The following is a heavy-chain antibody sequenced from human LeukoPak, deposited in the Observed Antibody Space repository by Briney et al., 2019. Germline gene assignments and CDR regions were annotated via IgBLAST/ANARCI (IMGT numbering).Heavy chain of an antibody. CDR1: GGTFSSYA. CDR3: ARERYSSGFDP. Sequence: GASVKVSCKASGGTFSSYAISWVRQAPGQRLEWMGWINAGNGNTKYSQKFQGRVTITRDTSASTAYMELSSLRSEDTAVYYCARERYSSGFDPWGQGTLVTVSS. V-gene: IGHV1-3*01. J-gene: IGHJ5*02. D-gene: IGHD6-19*01. CDR2: INAGNGNT.